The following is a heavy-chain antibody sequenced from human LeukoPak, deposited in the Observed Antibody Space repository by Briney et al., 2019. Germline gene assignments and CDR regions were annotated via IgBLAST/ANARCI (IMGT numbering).Heavy chain of an antibody. CDR2: IYYSGST. CDR3: ARAAGGYNYVFDY. D-gene: IGHD5-24*01. J-gene: IGHJ4*02. Sequence: TSETLSLTCTVSGGSISSYYWTWIRQPPGKGLEWIGYIYYSGSTNYNPSLKSRVTISVDTSKNQFSLKLSSVTAADTAVYYCARAAGGYNYVFDYWGQGTLVTVSS. CDR1: GGSISSYY. V-gene: IGHV4-59*01.